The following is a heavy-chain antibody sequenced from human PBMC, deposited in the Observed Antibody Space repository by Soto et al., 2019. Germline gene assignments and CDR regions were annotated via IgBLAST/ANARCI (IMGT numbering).Heavy chain of an antibody. CDR3: AKGPYYDSSGFQH. D-gene: IGHD3-22*01. Sequence: GSLRLSSAASGXTLSSYSMSWVRQAPGKGLEWVSAISGSGGSTYCADSVKGRFTSSRDNSKNTLYLQMNSLRAEDTAVYYCAKGPYYDSSGFQHWGQGTLGTVSS. J-gene: IGHJ1*01. V-gene: IGHV3-23*01. CDR1: GXTLSSYS. CDR2: ISGSGGST.